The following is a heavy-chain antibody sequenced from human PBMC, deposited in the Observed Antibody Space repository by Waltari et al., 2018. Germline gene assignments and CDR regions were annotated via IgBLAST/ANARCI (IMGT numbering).Heavy chain of an antibody. J-gene: IGHJ5*02. CDR3: VRGKLGFCTGSSCHLDL. CDR2: IHYSGTT. Sequence: QVQVQESGPGLVKPSETVSLTCTVSGDSISTHFLTWIRQPPEKGLEWIGNIHYSGTTNYNPSLKSRVAISLDTSKNHLSLRLDSVTAADTALYFCVRGKLGFCTGSSCHLDLWGRGTLVTVSS. D-gene: IGHD2-8*02. V-gene: IGHV4-59*11. CDR1: GDSISTHF.